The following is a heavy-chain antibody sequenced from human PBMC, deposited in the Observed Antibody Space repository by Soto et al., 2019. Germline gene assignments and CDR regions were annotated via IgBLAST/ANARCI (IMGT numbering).Heavy chain of an antibody. D-gene: IGHD2-15*01. J-gene: IGHJ5*02. CDR2: ICYTGSS. CDR1: GVSVTSGKDY. V-gene: IGHV4-61*01. CDR3: ASAVYCSGGSCSFDP. Sequence: SETLSLTCTVSGVSVTSGKDYWSWMRRPRGNGVGWSGWICYTGSSSCNPALKSRVTMSLDKSNNQFSLKPTSVTAADTAVYYCASAVYCSGGSCSFDPWGQRTLVPVSA.